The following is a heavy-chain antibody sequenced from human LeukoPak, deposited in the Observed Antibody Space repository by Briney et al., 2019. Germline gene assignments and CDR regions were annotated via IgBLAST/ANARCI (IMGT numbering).Heavy chain of an antibody. CDR1: GGSISSGDYY. CDR3: ARTIYRAGYSSGWYVGY. D-gene: IGHD6-19*01. V-gene: IGHV4-30-4*01. CDR2: IYYSGST. Sequence: SQTLSLTCTVSGGSISSGDYYWSWIRQPPGKGLEWIGYIYYSGSTYYNPSLKSRVTISVDTSKNQFSLKLSSVTAADTAVYYCARTIYRAGYSSGWYVGYWGQGTLVTVSS. J-gene: IGHJ4*02.